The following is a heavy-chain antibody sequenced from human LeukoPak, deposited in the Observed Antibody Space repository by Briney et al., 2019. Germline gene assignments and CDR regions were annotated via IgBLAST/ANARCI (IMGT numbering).Heavy chain of an antibody. J-gene: IGHJ1*01. V-gene: IGHV1-3*01. CDR2: INAGNGNT. CDR3: AISPIAVAGTWRRYFQH. Sequence: ASVKVFCKASGYTFTSYAMHWVRQAPGQRLEWMGWINAGNGNTKYSQKFQGRVTITRDTSASTAYMELSSLRSEDTAVYYCAISPIAVAGTWRRYFQHWGQGTLVTVSS. CDR1: GYTFTSYA. D-gene: IGHD6-19*01.